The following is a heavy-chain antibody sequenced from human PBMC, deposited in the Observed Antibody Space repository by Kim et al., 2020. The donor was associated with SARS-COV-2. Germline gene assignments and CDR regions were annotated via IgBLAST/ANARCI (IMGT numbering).Heavy chain of an antibody. CDR2: I. D-gene: IGHD6-6*01. J-gene: IGHJ4*02. Sequence: IYYADSVEGRLTISRDNSKNTLYLQMNSLRGEDTALYFCASSSAGRFDYWGQGTLVTVSS. V-gene: IGHV3-23*03. CDR3: ASSSAGRFDY.